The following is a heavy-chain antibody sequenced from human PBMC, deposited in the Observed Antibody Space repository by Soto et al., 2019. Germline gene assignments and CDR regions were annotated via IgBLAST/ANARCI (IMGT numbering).Heavy chain of an antibody. V-gene: IGHV1-69*06. D-gene: IGHD3-22*01. CDR3: ATFVGGRYYHDSSGYGY. Sequence: QVQLVQSGDEVKKPGSSVKVSCKASGGPFSSYAISWVRQAPGQGLEWMGGIFPIFGTANYAQKFQGRVTITADKPTNTAHLELSSLRSEYTAVYCWATFVGGRYYHDSSGYGYWGQGTLVTVSS. J-gene: IGHJ4*02. CDR2: IFPIFGTA. CDR1: GGPFSSYA.